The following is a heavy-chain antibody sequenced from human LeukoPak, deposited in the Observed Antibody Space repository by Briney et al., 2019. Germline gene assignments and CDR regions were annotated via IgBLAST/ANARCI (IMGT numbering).Heavy chain of an antibody. D-gene: IGHD3-10*01. Sequence: GGSLRLSCAASGFTFSSYAMSWVRQAPGKGLEWVSAVSGSGGSTYYADSVKGRFTISRDNSKNTLYLQMNSLRAEDTAVYYCAKGDGSGTYGMDVWGQGTTVTVSS. CDR1: GFTFSSYA. V-gene: IGHV3-23*01. CDR3: AKGDGSGTYGMDV. CDR2: VSGSGGST. J-gene: IGHJ6*02.